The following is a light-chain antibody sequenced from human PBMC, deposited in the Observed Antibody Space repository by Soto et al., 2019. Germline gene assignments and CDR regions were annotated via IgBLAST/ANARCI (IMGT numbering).Light chain of an antibody. CDR3: QQYNVYPYT. Sequence: DIQMTQSPSTLSASVGDRVTITCLASQSISSWLAWYQQNPGYAPQVLIYKPSNLETGVPSRFRGSGSETEFTLTISSLQPDDCATYYCQQYNVYPYTFGQGTKLEIK. CDR2: KPS. CDR1: QSISSW. V-gene: IGKV1-5*03. J-gene: IGKJ2*01.